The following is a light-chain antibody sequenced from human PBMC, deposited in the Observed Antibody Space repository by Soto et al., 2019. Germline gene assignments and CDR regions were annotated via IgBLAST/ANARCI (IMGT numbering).Light chain of an antibody. J-gene: IGKJ1*01. CDR3: QQYGSSPWT. Sequence: EIVLTQSPGTLSLSPGERATLSCRASQSVSSSFLAWYQQKPGQAPRLLIFGASSRAPGIPGRFSGSGSGTDFTLTSNRLEPEDFAVYYCQQYGSSPWTFGQGTTVEIK. V-gene: IGKV3-20*01. CDR1: QSVSSSF. CDR2: GAS.